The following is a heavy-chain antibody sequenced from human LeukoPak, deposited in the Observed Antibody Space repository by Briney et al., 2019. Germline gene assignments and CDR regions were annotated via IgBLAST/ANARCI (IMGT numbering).Heavy chain of an antibody. J-gene: IGHJ4*02. CDR2: INSDGSST. D-gene: IGHD5-12*01. V-gene: IGHV3-74*01. CDR1: GFTFSSYW. Sequence: GGSLRLSCAASGFTFSSYWMHWVRQAPGKGPVWVSRINSDGSSTSYADSVKGRFTISRDNAKNTLYLQMNSLRAEDTAVYYCASAASGYDLYDDYAYYFYYWGQGSLVTVSS. CDR3: ASAASGYDLYDDYAYYFYY.